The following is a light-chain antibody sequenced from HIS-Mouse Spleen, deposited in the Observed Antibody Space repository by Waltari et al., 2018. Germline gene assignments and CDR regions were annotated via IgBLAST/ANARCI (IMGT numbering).Light chain of an antibody. V-gene: IGLV2-8*01. CDR2: EVS. Sequence: QSALTQPPSASGSPGQSVTFSCTGTSSDVGGYNYVSWYQQHPGKAPKLMIYEVSKRPSGVRDRFSGSKSGNTASLTVSGLQAEDEADYYCSSYAGSNNLVFGGGTKLTVL. CDR1: SSDVGGYNY. J-gene: IGLJ2*01. CDR3: SSYAGSNNLV.